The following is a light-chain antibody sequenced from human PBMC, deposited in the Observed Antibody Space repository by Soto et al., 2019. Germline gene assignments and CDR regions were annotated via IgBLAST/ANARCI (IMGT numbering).Light chain of an antibody. CDR2: GNS. V-gene: IGLV1-40*01. Sequence: QSVLTQPPSVSGAPGQRVTISCTGSSSNIGAGYDVHWYQQLPGTAPKLLIYGNSNRPSGVPDRFSGSKSGTSASLAITGLQADDEAYYYCCSSTGDYPLFYVFGTGIKVPDL. J-gene: IGLJ1*01. CDR1: SSNIGAGYD. CDR3: CSSTGDYPLFYV.